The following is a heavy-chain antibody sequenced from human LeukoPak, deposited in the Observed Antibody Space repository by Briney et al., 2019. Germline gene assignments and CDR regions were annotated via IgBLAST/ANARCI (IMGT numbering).Heavy chain of an antibody. J-gene: IGHJ5*02. Sequence: PSETLSLTCTVSGGSISSGDYYWSWIRQPPGKGLEWIGYMYYSGSTYYNPSLKSRATISLDTSKNQFSLKLSSVTAADTAVYYCARPYYYDSRTDPWGQGTLVTVSS. V-gene: IGHV4-30-4*01. D-gene: IGHD3-22*01. CDR3: ARPYYYDSRTDP. CDR2: MYYSGST. CDR1: GGSISSGDYY.